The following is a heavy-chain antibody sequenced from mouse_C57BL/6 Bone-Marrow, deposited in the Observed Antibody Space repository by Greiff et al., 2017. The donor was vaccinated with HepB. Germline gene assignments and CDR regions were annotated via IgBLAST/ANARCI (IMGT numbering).Heavy chain of an antibody. CDR3: ARRGGSRWFAY. Sequence: VQLQQSGPELVKPGASVKISCKASGYTFTDYYMNWVKQSHGKSLEWIGDINPNNGGTSYNQKFKGKATLTVDKSSSTAYMELRSLTSEDSAVYYCARRGGSRWFAYWGQGTLVTVSA. CDR1: GYTFTDYY. V-gene: IGHV1-26*01. D-gene: IGHD3-3*01. CDR2: INPNNGGT. J-gene: IGHJ3*01.